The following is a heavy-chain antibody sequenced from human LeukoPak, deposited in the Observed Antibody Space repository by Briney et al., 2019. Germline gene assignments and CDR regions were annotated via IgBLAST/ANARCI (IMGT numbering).Heavy chain of an antibody. CDR2: IGGSGGST. J-gene: IGHJ4*02. CDR1: GFTFSNYA. Sequence: GGSLRLSCAVSGFTFSNYAMTWVRQAPGKRLEWVSGIGGSGGSTYYADPVKGRFTISRDNAKNTLYLQMNSLRVEDTAIYYCAKAPQGYSSYALPANWGQGTLVTVSS. D-gene: IGHD5-12*01. V-gene: IGHV3-23*01. CDR3: AKAPQGYSSYALPAN.